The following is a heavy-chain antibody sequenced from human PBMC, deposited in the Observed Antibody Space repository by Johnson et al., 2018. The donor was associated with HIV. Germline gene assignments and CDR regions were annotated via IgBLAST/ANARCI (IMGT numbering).Heavy chain of an antibody. V-gene: IGHV3-20*04. CDR3: AKLPGGNSGFVDAFDI. CDR1: GFTFDDYG. J-gene: IGHJ3*02. D-gene: IGHD4-23*01. CDR2: INWNGGST. Sequence: VQLVESGGGLVKPGGSLRFSCAASGFTFDDYGMSWVRQAPGKGLEWVSGINWNGGSTGYADSVKGRLTISRDNSKNTLYLQMNSLRAEDTAVYYCAKLPGGNSGFVDAFDIWGQGTMVTVSS.